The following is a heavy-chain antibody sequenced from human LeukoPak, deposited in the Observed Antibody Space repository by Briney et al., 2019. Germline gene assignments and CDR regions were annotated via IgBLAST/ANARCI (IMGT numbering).Heavy chain of an antibody. CDR2: IYYSGST. Sequence: SETLSLTCTVSGGSISSSSYYWGWIRQPPGKGLEWIGSIYYSGSTYYNPSLKSRVTISVDTSKNQFSLKLKSVTAAGTAVYYCARTRHYDNCFDPWGRGTLVTVPS. V-gene: IGHV4-39*07. CDR3: ARTRHYDNCFDP. CDR1: GGSISSSSYY. D-gene: IGHD3-3*01. J-gene: IGHJ5*02.